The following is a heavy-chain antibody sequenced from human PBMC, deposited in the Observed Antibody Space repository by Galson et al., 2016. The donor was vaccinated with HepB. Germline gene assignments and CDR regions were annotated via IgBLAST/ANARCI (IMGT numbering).Heavy chain of an antibody. J-gene: IGHJ6*02. Sequence: SVKVSCKASGYTFTRYAMHWVRQAPGQRLEWMGWINPANGNTKYSQKFQGRVTITRDTSASTAYMELSSLRSEDTAVYYCASCPGGSCYPGDYYYYVMDVLGQCTTVTVSS. D-gene: IGHD2-15*01. V-gene: IGHV1-3*01. CDR1: GYTFTRYA. CDR3: ASCPGGSCYPGDYYYYVMDV. CDR2: INPANGNT.